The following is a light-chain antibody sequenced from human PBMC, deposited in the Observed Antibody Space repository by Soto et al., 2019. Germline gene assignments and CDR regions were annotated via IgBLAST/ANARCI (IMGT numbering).Light chain of an antibody. CDR1: QSVSSNY. CDR3: HQHGSSRRT. Sequence: EIVLTQSPGTLSLSPGEGATLSCRASQSVSSNYLAWYQQKPGQAPRLLIYDASSRAAGIPDRFSGSGSGTDFTLTISGLEPEDFAVYYCHQHGSSRRTFGQGTKVEI. V-gene: IGKV3-20*01. J-gene: IGKJ1*01. CDR2: DAS.